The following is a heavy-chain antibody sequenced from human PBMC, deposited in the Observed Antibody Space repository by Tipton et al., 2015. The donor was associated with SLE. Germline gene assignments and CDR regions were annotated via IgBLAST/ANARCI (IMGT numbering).Heavy chain of an antibody. V-gene: IGHV5-51*01. Sequence: VQLVQSGAEVKEPGESLKISCKGSGYDFSGYWIGWVRQMPGKGLEWMAIIYPGDYDTRYSPSFQGRVPISFDKSITTAYLQWSYLKASDTAIYYCARSPTGISNPSGMDVWGQGTTVTVSS. J-gene: IGHJ6*02. D-gene: IGHD2-21*01. CDR1: GYDFSGYW. CDR3: ARSPTGISNPSGMDV. CDR2: IYPGDYDT.